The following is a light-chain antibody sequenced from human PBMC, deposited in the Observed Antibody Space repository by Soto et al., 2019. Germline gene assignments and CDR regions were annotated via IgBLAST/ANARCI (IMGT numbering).Light chain of an antibody. V-gene: IGKV3-15*01. CDR2: SAS. CDR1: QSISTE. Sequence: EIVMTQSPATLSVSPGERATLSCRASQSISTELAWYQQKPGQPPRLLIYSASTRATGVPARFTGSGSGSEFTLTISGLQSEDFAVYYCQQGYNWPLTFGQGTRLEL. J-gene: IGKJ2*01. CDR3: QQGYNWPLT.